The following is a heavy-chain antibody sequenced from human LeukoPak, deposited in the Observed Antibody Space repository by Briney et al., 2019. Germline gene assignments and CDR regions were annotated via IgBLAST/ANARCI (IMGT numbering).Heavy chain of an antibody. Sequence: SETLSLTCAVYGGSFSGYYWSWIRQPPGKGLEWIGEINHSGSTNYNPSLKSRVTISVDTSKNQFSLKLSSVTAADTAVYYCARASTTVVTPLDYWGQGTLATVSS. V-gene: IGHV4-34*01. CDR1: GGSFSGYY. J-gene: IGHJ4*02. CDR2: INHSGST. D-gene: IGHD4-23*01. CDR3: ARASTTVVTPLDY.